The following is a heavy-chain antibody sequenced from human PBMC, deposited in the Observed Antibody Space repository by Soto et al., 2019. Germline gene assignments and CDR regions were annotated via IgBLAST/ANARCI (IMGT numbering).Heavy chain of an antibody. J-gene: IGHJ6*03. Sequence: ASVKVSCTASGYTFTSYAMHWVRQAPGQRLEWMGWINAGNGNTKYSQKFQGRVTITRDTSASTAYMELSSLRSEDTAVYYRARAPYCSSTSCWIGYMDVWGKGTTVTVSS. D-gene: IGHD2-2*01. CDR2: INAGNGNT. CDR1: GYTFTSYA. CDR3: ARAPYCSSTSCWIGYMDV. V-gene: IGHV1-3*01.